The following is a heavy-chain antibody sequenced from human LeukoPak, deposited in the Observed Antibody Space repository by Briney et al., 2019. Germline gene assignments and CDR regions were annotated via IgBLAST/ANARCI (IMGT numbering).Heavy chain of an antibody. J-gene: IGHJ4*02. D-gene: IGHD6-19*01. CDR1: GYTFTNYG. V-gene: IGHV1-18*01. CDR2: INTYNGNT. CDR3: ARDPHEFSSGWSQFDY. Sequence: ASVKVSCKASGYTFTNYGISWVRQAPGQGLEWMGWINTYNGNTNYAQKLRGRLTMTTDTSTSTAYMELRSLRSGDTAVYYCARDPHEFSSGWSQFDYWGQGTLVTVSS.